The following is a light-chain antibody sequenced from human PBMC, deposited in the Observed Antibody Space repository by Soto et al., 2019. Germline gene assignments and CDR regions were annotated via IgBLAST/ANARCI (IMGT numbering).Light chain of an antibody. V-gene: IGKV1-12*01. CDR3: QQANSFPPT. CDR1: QGISSW. Sequence: DIQMTQSPSSVSASVGDRVTITCRARQGISSWLAWYQKKPGKAPKFLIYDASSLQSGVPSSFNSSGSGKDFHLTTSSLQPEDFATYYWQQANSFPPTFGQGTRLEI. CDR2: DAS. J-gene: IGKJ5*01.